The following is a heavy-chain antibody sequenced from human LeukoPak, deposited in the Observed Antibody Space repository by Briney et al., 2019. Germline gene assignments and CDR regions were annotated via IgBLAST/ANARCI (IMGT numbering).Heavy chain of an antibody. CDR3: GREVRDGYNSHYYFDY. CDR2: FDPEDGET. D-gene: IGHD5-24*01. CDR1: GYTLTELS. V-gene: IGHV1-24*01. J-gene: IGHJ4*02. Sequence: VASVKVSCKVSGYTLTELSMHWVRQAPGKGLEWMGGFDPEDGETIYAQKFQGRVTMTEDTSTDTAYMELSSLRSEDTAVYYCGREVRDGYNSHYYFDYWGQGALVIVSS.